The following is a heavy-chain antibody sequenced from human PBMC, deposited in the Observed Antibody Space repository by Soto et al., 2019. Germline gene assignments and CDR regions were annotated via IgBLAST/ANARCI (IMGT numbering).Heavy chain of an antibody. V-gene: IGHV1-69*02. D-gene: IGHD6-19*01. Sequence: SVKVSCKASGGTFSSYTISWVRQAPGQGLEWMGRIIPILGIANYAQKFQGRVTITADKSTSTAYMELSSLRSEDTAVYYCASGSSGWYFDYWGQGTLVTVSS. CDR3: ASGSSGWYFDY. CDR2: IIPILGIA. J-gene: IGHJ4*02. CDR1: GGTFSSYT.